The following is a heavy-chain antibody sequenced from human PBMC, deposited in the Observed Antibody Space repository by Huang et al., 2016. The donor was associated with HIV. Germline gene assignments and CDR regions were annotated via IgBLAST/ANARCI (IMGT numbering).Heavy chain of an antibody. CDR1: GGSFSDQI. Sequence: QVQLEQSGPAVRKPGSSVKVSCQASGGSFSDQIISWVRQAPGQRFEWMGGIIPLFRAPDYAQEFKGRITMTADESKATIYMELNSLTSEDTAVYYCAMSLRYQYDSRSYWGRYFDYWGQGTLVTVSS. V-gene: IGHV1-69*01. CDR3: AMSLRYQYDSRSYWGRYFDY. J-gene: IGHJ4*02. CDR2: IIPLFRAP. D-gene: IGHD3-16*01.